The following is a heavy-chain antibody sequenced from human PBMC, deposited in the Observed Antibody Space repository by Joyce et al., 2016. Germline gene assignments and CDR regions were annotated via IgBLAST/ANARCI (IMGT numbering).Heavy chain of an antibody. CDR1: GGPFRGFF. CDR2: ITSSGDT. J-gene: IGHJ4*02. Sequence: QVQLRQWGAGLLKSSETLSLTCAVHGGPFRGFFWTGVRQTPGRGLEWIGDITSSGDTKYNPSLKRRVTIAGDTSKNQFSLHVASVIVADTAVYYCARSQWLAPLMYWGQGSPVSVSS. CDR3: ARSQWLAPLMY. V-gene: IGHV4-34*02. D-gene: IGHD6-19*01.